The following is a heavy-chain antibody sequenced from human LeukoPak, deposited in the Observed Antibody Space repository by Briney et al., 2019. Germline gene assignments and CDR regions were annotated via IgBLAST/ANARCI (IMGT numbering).Heavy chain of an antibody. D-gene: IGHD6-6*01. J-gene: IGHJ6*03. V-gene: IGHV3-23*01. Sequence: GGSLRLSCAASGFTFSSYAMSWVRQAPGKGLEWVSAISGSGGSTYYADSVKGRFTISRDNSKNTLYLQMNSLRAEDTAVYYCAKSPRYSSSSYYYYYMDVWGKGTTVTVSS. CDR2: ISGSGGST. CDR3: AKSPRYSSSSYYYYYMDV. CDR1: GFTFSSYA.